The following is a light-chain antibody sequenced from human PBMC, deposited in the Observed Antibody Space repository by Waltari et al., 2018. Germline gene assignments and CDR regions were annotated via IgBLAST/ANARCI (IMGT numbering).Light chain of an antibody. CDR2: EVT. CDR1: SSDVGGYNY. CDR3: TSYAGSNNLGV. V-gene: IGLV2-8*01. Sequence: QSALTQPPSASGSPGQSVTISCTGTSSDVGGYNYVSWYQQHPGKAPKLMIYEVTKRPSGVPDRFSGSQSGNPASLTVSGLQAEDEADYYCTSYAGSNNLGVFGGGTKLTVL. J-gene: IGLJ3*02.